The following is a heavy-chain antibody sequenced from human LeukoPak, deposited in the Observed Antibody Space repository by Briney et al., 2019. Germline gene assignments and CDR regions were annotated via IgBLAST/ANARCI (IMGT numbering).Heavy chain of an antibody. V-gene: IGHV3-23*01. J-gene: IGHJ4*02. CDR3: AKGGYSYGYFDY. CDR2: VNGNGGST. D-gene: IGHD5-18*01. Sequence: GGSLRLSCAASGFTFSTYAMSWVRQAPGKGLEWVSGVNGNGGSTSYADSVKGRFTISRDNSKNTVYLQMNSLRVEDTAVYYCAKGGYSYGYFDYWGQGILVTVSS. CDR1: GFTFSTYA.